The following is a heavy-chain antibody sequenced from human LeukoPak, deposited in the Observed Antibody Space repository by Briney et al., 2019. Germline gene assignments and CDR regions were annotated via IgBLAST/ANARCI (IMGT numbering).Heavy chain of an antibody. CDR1: GFTFSSYH. CDR2: IYSGGTT. CDR3: ARRAGGYSHPYDY. Sequence: GGSLRLSCEVSGFTFSSYHMNWVRQAPGKGLEWVSLIYSGGTTYYADSVKGRFTISRDNSKNTLYLQMNSLRAEDTAVYYCARRAGGYSHPYDYWGQGILVTVSS. J-gene: IGHJ4*02. D-gene: IGHD4-23*01. V-gene: IGHV3-53*01.